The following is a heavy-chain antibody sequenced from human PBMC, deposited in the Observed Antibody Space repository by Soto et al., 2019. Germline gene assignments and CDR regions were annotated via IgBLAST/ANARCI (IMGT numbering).Heavy chain of an antibody. CDR1: GGTFSSYA. V-gene: IGHV1-69*10. D-gene: IGHD2-21*02. CDR3: ARDHSVTATYWYFDL. J-gene: IGHJ2*01. Sequence: ASVKVSCKASGGTFSSYAISWVRQAPGQGLEWMGGIIPILGIANYAQKFQGRVTITADKSTSTAYMELSSLRSEDTAVYYCARDHSVTATYWYFDLWGRGTLVTVSS. CDR2: IIPILGIA.